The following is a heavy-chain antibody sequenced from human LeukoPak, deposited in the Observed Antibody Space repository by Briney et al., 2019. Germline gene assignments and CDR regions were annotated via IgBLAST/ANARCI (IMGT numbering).Heavy chain of an antibody. J-gene: IGHJ6*03. CDR2: MNPNSGNT. Sequence: ASVKVSCKASGYTFTSYDINWVRQATGQGLEWMGWMNPNSGNTGYAQKFQGRVTITRNTSISTAYMELSSLRSEDTAVYYCARGDSSGYYGSYYYYYMDVWGKGTTVTVSS. CDR3: ARGDSSGYYGSYYYYYMDV. CDR1: GYTFTSYD. V-gene: IGHV1-8*01. D-gene: IGHD3-22*01.